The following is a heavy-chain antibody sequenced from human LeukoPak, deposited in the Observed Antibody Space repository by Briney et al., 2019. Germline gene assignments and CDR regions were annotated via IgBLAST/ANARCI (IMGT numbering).Heavy chain of an antibody. CDR2: INPNSGAT. J-gene: IGHJ6*02. CDR1: GYTFTGYY. D-gene: IGHD2-2*01. CDR3: ARDIVYCSSTSCEYYYYYGMDV. V-gene: IGHV1-2*02. Sequence: GASVKVSCKASGYTFTGYYIHWVRQAPGQGLEWMGWINPNSGATNYAQNFQGRVTMTRDTSISTAYMELSRLRSDDTAVYYCARDIVYCSSTSCEYYYYYGMDVWGQGTLVTVS.